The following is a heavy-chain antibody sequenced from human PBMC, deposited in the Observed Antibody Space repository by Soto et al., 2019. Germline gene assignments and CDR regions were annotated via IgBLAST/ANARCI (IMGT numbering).Heavy chain of an antibody. D-gene: IGHD6-19*01. CDR1: GYTFTSYA. V-gene: IGHV1-3*01. Sequence: GASVKVSCKASGYTFTSYAMHWVRQAPGQRLEWMGWINAGNGKTKYSLQFQGRVTITRDTSASTAYMDLSSLRSDDTAVYYCARGIAVAGTDYWGQGTLVTVSS. CDR2: INAGNGKT. CDR3: ARGIAVAGTDY. J-gene: IGHJ4*02.